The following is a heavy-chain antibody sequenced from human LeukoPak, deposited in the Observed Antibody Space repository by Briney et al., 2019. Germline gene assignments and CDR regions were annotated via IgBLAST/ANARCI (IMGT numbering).Heavy chain of an antibody. J-gene: IGHJ4*02. V-gene: IGHV3-33*01. CDR2: IWYDGSNK. D-gene: IGHD3-10*01. CDR1: GFTFSSFG. Sequence: GGSLRLSCAASGFTFSSFGMHWVRQAPGKGLEWVAVIWYDGSNKNHADSVKGRFRISRDNSKTTLYLQMNSLRAEDTAVYYCARDRGAGRNGYDYWGQGTLVTVSS. CDR3: ARDRGAGRNGYDY.